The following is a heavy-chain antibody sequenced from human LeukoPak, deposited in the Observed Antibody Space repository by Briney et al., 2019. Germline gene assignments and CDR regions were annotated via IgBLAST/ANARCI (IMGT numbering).Heavy chain of an antibody. J-gene: IGHJ4*02. CDR2: ISGSGGST. CDR1: GFTFSTYA. D-gene: IGHD6-19*01. Sequence: PGGSLRLSCAASGFTFSTYAMSWARQAPGKGLEWASGISGSGGSTYYADSVKGRFTIFRDNSKDTLYLQMNSLRAEDTAVYYCAKSKAAVAGTPDYWGQGTLVTVSS. CDR3: AKSKAAVAGTPDY. V-gene: IGHV3-23*01.